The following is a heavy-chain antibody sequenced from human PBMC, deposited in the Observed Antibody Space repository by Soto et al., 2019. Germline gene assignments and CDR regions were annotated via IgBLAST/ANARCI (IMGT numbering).Heavy chain of an antibody. J-gene: IGHJ6*02. V-gene: IGHV1-69*13. CDR1: GGTFSSYA. D-gene: IGHD2-2*01. CDR3: AGGGYCSSTSCHNRIAARDPRYYYYYYGMDV. Sequence: ASVKVSCKASGGTFSSYAISWVRQAPGQGLEWMGGIIPIFGTANYAQKFQGRVTITADESTSTAYMELSSLRSEDTAVYYCAGGGYCSSTSCHNRIAARDPRYYYYYYGMDVWGQGTTVTVSS. CDR2: IIPIFGTA.